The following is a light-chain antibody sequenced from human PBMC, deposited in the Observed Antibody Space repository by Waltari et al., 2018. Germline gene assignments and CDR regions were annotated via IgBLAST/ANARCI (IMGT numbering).Light chain of an antibody. J-gene: IGKJ4*01. CDR1: QTVRTTY. CDR3: QQYDISPLT. V-gene: IGKV3-20*01. CDR2: GAS. Sequence: EIVLTQSPGTLSLSPGERATLSCRASQTVRTTYLAWYQQKPGKAPTLLIYGASSRATGIPDRVSGSGSGTDFSLTISSLEPEDFAVYYCQQYDISPLTFGGGTKVEIK.